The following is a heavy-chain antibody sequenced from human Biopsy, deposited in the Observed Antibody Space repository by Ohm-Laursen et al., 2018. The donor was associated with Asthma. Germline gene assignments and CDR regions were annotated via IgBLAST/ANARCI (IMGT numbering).Heavy chain of an antibody. CDR1: GFTFSSYS. D-gene: IGHD4-17*01. CDR3: AGPRWGPYGY. Sequence: SLRLSCAAFGFTFSSYSMNWVRQAPGKGLEWVSYISSSSSTIYYADSVKGRFTISRDNAKNSLYLQMNSLRDEDTAVYYCAGPRWGPYGYWGQGTLVTVSS. J-gene: IGHJ4*02. V-gene: IGHV3-48*02. CDR2: ISSSSSTI.